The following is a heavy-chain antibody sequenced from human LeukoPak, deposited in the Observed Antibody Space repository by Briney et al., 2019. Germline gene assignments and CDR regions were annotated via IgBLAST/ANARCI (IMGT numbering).Heavy chain of an antibody. CDR1: GGSISSYY. D-gene: IGHD1-14*01. CDR3: ARDGTSLNLAEFDF. CDR2: IYTSGST. Sequence: SETLSLTCTVSGGSISSYYWSWIRQPAGKGLEWIGRIYTSGSTNYNPSLKSRVTMSVDTSKYQFSLKLTSVTAADTAVYYCARDGTSLNLAEFDFWGQGTLVTVAS. J-gene: IGHJ4*02. V-gene: IGHV4-4*07.